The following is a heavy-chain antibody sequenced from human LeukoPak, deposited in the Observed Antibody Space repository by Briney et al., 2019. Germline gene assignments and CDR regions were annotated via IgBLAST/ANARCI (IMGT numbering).Heavy chain of an antibody. CDR1: GFTFSSYS. D-gene: IGHD5-18*01. J-gene: IGHJ4*02. CDR3: SRGLPEGGYRYGQPGQDY. Sequence: PGGSLRLSCVASGFTFSSYSMNWVRQAPGKGLEWVANIKEDGSEKYHVDSVKGRFTISRDNAKNSLYLQMDSLRAEDTALYYCSRGLPEGGYRYGQPGQDYWGQGTLVTVSS. V-gene: IGHV3-7*01. CDR2: IKEDGSEK.